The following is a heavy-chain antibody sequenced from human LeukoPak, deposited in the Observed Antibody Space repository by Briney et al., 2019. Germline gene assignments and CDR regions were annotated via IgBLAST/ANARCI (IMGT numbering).Heavy chain of an antibody. J-gene: IGHJ4*02. D-gene: IGHD2-15*01. Sequence: SQTLSLTCTVSGGAISVYSWSWIRQPAGKGLEWIGGIHDNGDSNHNPSLKSRVTMALDTSGNQVSLKLTSVTAADTAVYYCARAPSGCGGTCPSDHWGPGTLVTVSS. CDR1: GGAISVYS. CDR3: ARAPSGCGGTCPSDH. CDR2: IHDNGDS. V-gene: IGHV4-4*07.